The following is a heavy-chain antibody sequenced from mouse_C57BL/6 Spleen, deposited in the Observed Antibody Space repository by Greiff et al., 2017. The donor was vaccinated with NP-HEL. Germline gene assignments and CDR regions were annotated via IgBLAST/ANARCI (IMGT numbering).Heavy chain of an antibody. CDR2: ISSGGSYT. J-gene: IGHJ1*03. D-gene: IGHD2-4*01. Sequence: EVKLVESGGDLVKPGGSLKLSCAASGFTFSSYGMSWVRQTPDKRLEWVATISSGGSYTYYPDSVKGRFTISRDNAKNTLYLQMSSLKSEDTAMYYCARHGDDYGLGYFDVWGTGTTVTVSS. CDR1: GFTFSSYG. CDR3: ARHGDDYGLGYFDV. V-gene: IGHV5-6*01.